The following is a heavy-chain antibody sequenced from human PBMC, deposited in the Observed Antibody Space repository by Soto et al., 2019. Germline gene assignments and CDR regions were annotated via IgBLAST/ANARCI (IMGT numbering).Heavy chain of an antibody. J-gene: IGHJ3*02. V-gene: IGHV3-64D*08. D-gene: IGHD3-10*01. CDR1: GFTFSGDD. Sequence: GGSLRLSCSASGFTFSGDDVHWVRQAPGKGLEYVSGLSSDGEKSYYADFVKGIFTIFRDNSKNTLYLQMSSLRPEDTAMYYCVVRGTAFDIWGQGTMVTVSS. CDR3: VVRGTAFDI. CDR2: LSSDGEKS.